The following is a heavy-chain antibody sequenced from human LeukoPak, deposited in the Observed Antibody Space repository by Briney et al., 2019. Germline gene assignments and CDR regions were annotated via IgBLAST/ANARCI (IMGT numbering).Heavy chain of an antibody. V-gene: IGHV4-59*01. CDR1: GGSISSYY. CDR2: IYYSGST. D-gene: IGHD3-3*01. J-gene: IGHJ5*02. CDR3: ARDVRSPSGFDP. Sequence: PSETLSLTCTVSGGSISSYYWSWIRQPPGKGLEWIGYIYYSGSTTYNPSLKSRVTISVDTSKNQFSLKLSSVTAADTAVYYCARDVRSPSGFDPWGQGTLVTVSS.